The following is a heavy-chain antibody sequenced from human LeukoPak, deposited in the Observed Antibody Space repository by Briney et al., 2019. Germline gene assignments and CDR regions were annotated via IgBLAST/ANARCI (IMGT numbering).Heavy chain of an antibody. CDR1: GGSISSYY. D-gene: IGHD3-16*02. CDR3: ARGYYDYIWGSYPAVDY. CDR2: IYTSGIT. J-gene: IGHJ4*02. Sequence: KPSETLSLTCTVSGGSISSYYWNWIRQPAGEGLEWIGRIYTSGITNFNPSLQSRVTMALDTSKSQLSLRLTSVTAADTAVYYCARGYYDYIWGSYPAVDYWGQGTLVTVSS. V-gene: IGHV4-4*07.